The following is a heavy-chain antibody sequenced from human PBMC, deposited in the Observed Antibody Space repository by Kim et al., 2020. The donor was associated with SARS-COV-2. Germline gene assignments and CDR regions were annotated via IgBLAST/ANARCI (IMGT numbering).Heavy chain of an antibody. V-gene: IGHV4-39*07. Sequence: SETLSLTCTVSGGSISSSSYYWGWIRQPPGKGLEWIGSIYYSGSTYYNPSLKSRVTISVDTSKNQFSLKLSSVTAADTAVYYCARALGFDYWGQGTLVTVSS. CDR1: GGSISSSSYY. CDR3: ARALGFDY. J-gene: IGHJ4*02. CDR2: IYYSGST.